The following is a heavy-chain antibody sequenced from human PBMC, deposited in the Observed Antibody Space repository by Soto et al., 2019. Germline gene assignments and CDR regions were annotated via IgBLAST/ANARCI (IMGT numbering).Heavy chain of an antibody. CDR1: GGSITTHY. D-gene: IGHD5-12*01. V-gene: IGHV4-59*11. J-gene: IGHJ2*01. CDR3: ATAPREVDISGHDLGFGYFDL. CDR2: ISYSGST. Sequence: QVQLQASGPGLVKPSETLSLPCTVSGGSITTHYWSWIRQPPGKGLEWIGYISYSGSTNYNPSLRRRVTISIDTSKNQFSLEVSSVTAADTAAYYCATAPREVDISGHDLGFGYFDLWGRGTLVSVSP.